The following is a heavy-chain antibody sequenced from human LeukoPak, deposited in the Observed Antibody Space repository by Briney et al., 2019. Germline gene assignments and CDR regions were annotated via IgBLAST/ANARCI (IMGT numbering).Heavy chain of an antibody. CDR1: GYTFTSYG. D-gene: IGHD2-15*01. CDR2: ISAYNGNT. CDR3: ATDRGRYCSGGSCYGWFDP. J-gene: IGHJ5*02. Sequence: ASVKVSCKASGYTFTSYGISWVRQAPGQGLEWMGWISAYNGNTNYAQKFQGRVTMTEDTSTDTAYMELSSLRSEDTAVYYCATDRGRYCSGGSCYGWFDPWGQGTLVTVSS. V-gene: IGHV1-18*01.